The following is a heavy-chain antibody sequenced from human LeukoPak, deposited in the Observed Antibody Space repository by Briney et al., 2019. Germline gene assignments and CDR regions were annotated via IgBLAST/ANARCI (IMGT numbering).Heavy chain of an antibody. Sequence: VGSLRLSCAASGFTFSSYRMHWVCPGPRKGLVWVSRINSDGSSTSYADSVKGRFTISRDNAKNTLYLQMNSLRAEDTAVYYCARGDCSSTSCTYYYYYYMDVWGKGTTVSVSS. CDR3: ARGDCSSTSCTYYYYYYMDV. CDR2: INSDGSST. D-gene: IGHD2-2*01. V-gene: IGHV3-74*01. J-gene: IGHJ6*03. CDR1: GFTFSSYR.